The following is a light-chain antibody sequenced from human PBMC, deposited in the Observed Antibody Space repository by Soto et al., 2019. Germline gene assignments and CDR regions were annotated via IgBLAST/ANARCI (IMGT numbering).Light chain of an antibody. Sequence: DIQMTQSPSTLSASVGDRVTITCRASQSISSWLAWYQPKPGKAPKLLIYDASSLESGVPSRFSGSGSGTEFTLTISSLQPDDFASYHCQQYNSYWTFGQGTKVDIK. CDR2: DAS. V-gene: IGKV1-5*01. CDR1: QSISSW. J-gene: IGKJ1*01. CDR3: QQYNSYWT.